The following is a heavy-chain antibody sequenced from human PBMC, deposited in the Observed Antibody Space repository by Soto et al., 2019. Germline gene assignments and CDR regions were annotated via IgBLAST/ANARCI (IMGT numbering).Heavy chain of an antibody. J-gene: IGHJ6*03. CDR1: GYSFTSYW. CDR2: IYPGDSDT. D-gene: IGHD2-2*01. V-gene: IGHV5-51*01. CDR3: ARLGSYCSSTSCYYYYYYMDV. Sequence: GESLKISCKGSGYSFTSYWIGWVRQMPGKGLEWMGIIYPGDSDTRYSPSFQGQVTISADKSISTAYLQWSSLKASDTAMYYCARLGSYCSSTSCYYYYYYMDVWGKGTTVTVSS.